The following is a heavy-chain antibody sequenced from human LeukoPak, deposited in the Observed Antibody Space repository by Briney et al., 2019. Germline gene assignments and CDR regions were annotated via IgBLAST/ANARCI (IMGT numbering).Heavy chain of an antibody. CDR2: INNSGGST. V-gene: IGHV3-23*01. D-gene: IGHD2-15*01. Sequence: GGSLRRSCAASGLTFSTYASSWVRQAPGKGLEWVSSINNSGGSTYYADSVKGRFTISRDNSKNTLYLQMNSLRAEDTAIYYCVLKVRFDYWGQGTLVTVSS. J-gene: IGHJ4*02. CDR1: GLTFSTYA. CDR3: VLKVRFDY.